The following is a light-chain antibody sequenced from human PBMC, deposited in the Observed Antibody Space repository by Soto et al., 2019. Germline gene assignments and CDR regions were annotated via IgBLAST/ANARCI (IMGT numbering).Light chain of an antibody. Sequence: QSALTQPPSASGTPGQRVIISCSGSSSHIGSNTVNWYQQLPGTAPKLLIYGNNNRPSGVPDRFSGSKSGTSASLAITGLQAEDEADYYCQSYDSSLSASYVFGTGTKVTVL. CDR3: QSYDSSLSASYV. CDR2: GNN. CDR1: SSHIGSNT. V-gene: IGLV1-40*01. J-gene: IGLJ1*01.